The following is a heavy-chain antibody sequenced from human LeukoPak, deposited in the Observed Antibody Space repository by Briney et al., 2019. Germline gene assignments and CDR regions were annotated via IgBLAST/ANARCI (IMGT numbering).Heavy chain of an antibody. CDR3: AKAITEQWLPAPGY. D-gene: IGHD6-19*01. Sequence: PGRSLRLSCAASGFTFSSYGMHWVRQAPGKGLEWVAVISYDGSNKYYADSVKGRFTISRDNSKNTLYLQMNSLRAEDTAVYYCAKAITEQWLPAPGYWGQGTLVTVSS. J-gene: IGHJ4*02. V-gene: IGHV3-30*18. CDR1: GFTFSSYG. CDR2: ISYDGSNK.